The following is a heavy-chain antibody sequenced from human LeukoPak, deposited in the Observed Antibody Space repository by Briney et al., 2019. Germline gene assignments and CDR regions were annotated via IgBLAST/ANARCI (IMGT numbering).Heavy chain of an antibody. J-gene: IGHJ3*01. V-gene: IGHV4-30-4*08. Sequence: SETLSLTCSVSGGSISSGDYYWSWIRQPPGKGLEWIGYIYNSGSTFHYNPSLKSRVTISVDTSKNQFSLKLSPVTAADTAVYYCARDPHYHDRSGSFVWGQGTMVTVSS. CDR2: IYNSGST. CDR1: GGSISSGDYY. CDR3: ARDPHYHDRSGSFV. D-gene: IGHD3-22*01.